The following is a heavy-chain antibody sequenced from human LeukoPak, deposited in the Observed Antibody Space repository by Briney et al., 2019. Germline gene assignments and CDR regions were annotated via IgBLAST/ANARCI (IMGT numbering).Heavy chain of an antibody. J-gene: IGHJ4*02. D-gene: IGHD1-26*01. CDR1: GYSFANYW. CDR2: IYPGDSNT. V-gene: IGHV5-51*01. Sequence: AGESLQISCEGSGYSFANYWIAWVRQMPGKGLEWMGIIYPGDSNTKYSPSFQGQVTISADRSISTAYLQWSSLKASDTAMYFCARLVSGSYSLNYWGQGTLVTVSS. CDR3: ARLVSGSYSLNY.